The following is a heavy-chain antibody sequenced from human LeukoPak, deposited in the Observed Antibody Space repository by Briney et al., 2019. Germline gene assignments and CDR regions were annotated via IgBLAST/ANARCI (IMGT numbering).Heavy chain of an antibody. V-gene: IGHV3-30*18. Sequence: GGSLRLSCAVSGFTFSSYGMHWVRQAPGKGLEWVAVISYDGSNKYYADSVKGRFTISRDNSKNTLYLQMNSLRAEDTAVYYCAKDGHVDTAMVLDYWGQGTLVTVSS. D-gene: IGHD5-18*01. CDR1: GFTFSSYG. J-gene: IGHJ4*02. CDR3: AKDGHVDTAMVLDY. CDR2: ISYDGSNK.